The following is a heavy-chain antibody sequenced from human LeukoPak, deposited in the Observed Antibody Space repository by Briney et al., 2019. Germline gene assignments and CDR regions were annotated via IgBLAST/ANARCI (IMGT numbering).Heavy chain of an antibody. Sequence: ASVKVSCKASGGTFSSYAISWVRQAPGQGLEWMGGIIPIFGTANYAQKFQGRVTITAGESTSTAYMELSSLRSEDTAVYYCALRLGREDAFDIWGQGTMVTVSS. CDR2: IIPIFGTA. V-gene: IGHV1-69*13. CDR1: GGTFSSYA. D-gene: IGHD2-15*01. CDR3: ALRLGREDAFDI. J-gene: IGHJ3*02.